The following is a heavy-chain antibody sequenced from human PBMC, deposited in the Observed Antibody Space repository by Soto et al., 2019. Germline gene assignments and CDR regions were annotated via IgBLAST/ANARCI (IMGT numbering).Heavy chain of an antibody. Sequence: QVQLVQSGGGVVQPGTSLRLSCAASGFIFSDYVMYWFRQTPGKGLEWMAVISYDGTNKHYANSVKGRFFISRDNSNNALYLLTLILRPEDSNTHSSAIDNTGLYHGAFDVWGRGTLVAVSS. CDR3: AIDNTGLYHGAFDV. J-gene: IGHJ3*01. CDR1: GFIFSDYV. CDR2: ISYDGTNK. V-gene: IGHV3-30*03. D-gene: IGHD3-22*01.